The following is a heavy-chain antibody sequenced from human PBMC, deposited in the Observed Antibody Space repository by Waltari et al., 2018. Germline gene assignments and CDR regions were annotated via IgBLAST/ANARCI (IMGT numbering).Heavy chain of an antibody. CDR2: IYYSGST. V-gene: IGHV4-59*01. CDR1: GGSISSYY. CDR3: ARGGGGGWPENFDY. D-gene: IGHD6-19*01. Sequence: QVQLQESGPGLVKPSETLSLTCTVSGGSISSYYWSWIRQPPGKGLEWIGYIYYSGSTNYNPSLKSRVTISVETSKNQFSLKLSSVTAADTAVYYCARGGGGGWPENFDYWGQGTLVTVSS. J-gene: IGHJ4*02.